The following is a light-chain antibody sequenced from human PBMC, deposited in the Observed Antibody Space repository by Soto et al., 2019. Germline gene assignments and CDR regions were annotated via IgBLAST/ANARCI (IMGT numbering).Light chain of an antibody. CDR1: QGISSY. V-gene: IGKV1-9*01. Sequence: IQLTQSPSSLSASVGDRVTITCRASQGISSYLAWCQQKPGKAPKLLIYAASTLQSGVPSRFSGSGSGKDYTLTFSSLQPEDFATYYCQQHNSYPLTFGGGTKVEIK. J-gene: IGKJ4*01. CDR2: AAS. CDR3: QQHNSYPLT.